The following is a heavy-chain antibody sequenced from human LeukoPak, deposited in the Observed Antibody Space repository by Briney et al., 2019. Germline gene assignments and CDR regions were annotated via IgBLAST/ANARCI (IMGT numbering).Heavy chain of an antibody. D-gene: IGHD3-3*02. Sequence: SEKVSCKSSGYTFTSYGISWVRQAPGQGLESMGFISAYNGNTNYAQKLQGRVTVNTDTSPSTAYMELRSVRSDDMAVYYCARGGHFWSGRFDYWGQGTLVTVSS. CDR3: ARGGHFWSGRFDY. J-gene: IGHJ4*02. V-gene: IGHV1-18*03. CDR2: ISAYNGNT. CDR1: GYTFTSYG.